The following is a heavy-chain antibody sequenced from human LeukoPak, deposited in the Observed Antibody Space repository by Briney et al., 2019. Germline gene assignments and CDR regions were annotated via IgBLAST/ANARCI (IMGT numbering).Heavy chain of an antibody. CDR3: ASYNWNDAPYGMDV. V-gene: IGHV1-69*06. Sequence: SVKVSCKASGGTFSSYAISWVRQAPGRGLEWMGGIIPIFGTANYAQKFQGRVTITADKSTSTAYMELSSLRSEDTAVYYCASYNWNDAPYGMDVWGKGTTVTVSS. J-gene: IGHJ6*04. CDR2: IIPIFGTA. D-gene: IGHD1-1*01. CDR1: GGTFSSYA.